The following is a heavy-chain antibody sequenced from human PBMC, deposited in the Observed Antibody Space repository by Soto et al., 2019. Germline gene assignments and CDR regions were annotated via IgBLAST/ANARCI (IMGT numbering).Heavy chain of an antibody. CDR3: ARHSSWYGNFDY. D-gene: IGHD6-13*01. CDR1: GGSISSSNYY. V-gene: IGHV4-39*01. Sequence: QLQESGPGLVKPSETLSLTCTVSGGSISSSNYYWGWIRQPPGKGLEWIASIYYSGSTSYNPSLKSRVTIFVDTSKNQFSLKLSSLTAADTAVYYCARHSSWYGNFDYWGQGTLVTVS. J-gene: IGHJ4*02. CDR2: IYYSGST.